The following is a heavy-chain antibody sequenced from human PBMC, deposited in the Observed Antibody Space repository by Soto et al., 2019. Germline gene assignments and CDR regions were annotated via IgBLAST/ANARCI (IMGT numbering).Heavy chain of an antibody. CDR1: GGSIGSGGYS. Sequence: PSETLSLTCAVSGGSIGSGGYSWSWIRQPPGKGLEWIGYIYHSGSTYYNPSLKSRVTISVDRSKNQFSLKLSSVTAADTAVYYCARIPSPWGQGTLVPVSS. J-gene: IGHJ5*02. CDR2: IYHSGST. CDR3: ARIPSP. V-gene: IGHV4-30-2*01. D-gene: IGHD2-21*01.